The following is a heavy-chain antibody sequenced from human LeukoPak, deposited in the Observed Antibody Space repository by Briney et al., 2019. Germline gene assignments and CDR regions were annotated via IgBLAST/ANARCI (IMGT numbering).Heavy chain of an antibody. CDR2: ISGDGDST. J-gene: IGHJ4*02. CDR1: GFTFDDYA. Sequence: GGSLRLSCAASGFTFDDYAMHWVRQTPGKGLEWVSLISGDGDSTYYADSVKGRFTISRDNSKNSLYLQMNSLRTEDTALYYCAEDWDCSGGSCPLYFDCWGLGTLVTVSS. CDR3: AEDWDCSGGSCPLYFDC. V-gene: IGHV3-43*02. D-gene: IGHD2-15*01.